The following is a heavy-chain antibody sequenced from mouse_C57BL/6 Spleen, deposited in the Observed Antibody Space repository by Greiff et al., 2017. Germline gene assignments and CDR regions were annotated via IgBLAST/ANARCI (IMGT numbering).Heavy chain of an antibody. D-gene: IGHD2-14*01. CDR1: GYTFTSYW. CDR2: IYPSDSET. CDR3: TIEEIGYFDY. Sequence: QVQLQQPGAELVRPGSSVKLSCKASGYTFTSYWMDWVKQRPGQGLEWIGNIYPSDSETHYNQKFKDKATLTVYKSSSTAYMKLSSLTYEDSAVYYCTIEEIGYFDYWGQGTTLTVSS. J-gene: IGHJ2*01. V-gene: IGHV1-61*01.